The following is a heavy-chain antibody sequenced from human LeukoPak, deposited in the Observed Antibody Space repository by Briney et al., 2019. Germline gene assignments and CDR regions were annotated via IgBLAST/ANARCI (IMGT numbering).Heavy chain of an antibody. D-gene: IGHD3-22*01. CDR2: IVVGSGNT. V-gene: IGHV1-58*01. J-gene: IGHJ4*02. Sequence: TSVKVSCKASGFTFTSSAVQWVRKARGQRIETIGWIVVGSGNTNYAQKFQERVTITRDMSTSTAYMELSSLRSEDTAVYYCAASPDYYDSSGYSYYFDYWGQGTLVTVSS. CDR1: GFTFTSSA. CDR3: AASPDYYDSSGYSYYFDY.